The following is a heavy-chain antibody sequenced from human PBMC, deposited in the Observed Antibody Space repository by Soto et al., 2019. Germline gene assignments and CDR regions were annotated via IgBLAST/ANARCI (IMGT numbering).Heavy chain of an antibody. CDR1: GVTFSSYW. J-gene: IGHJ4*02. D-gene: IGHD3-10*01. CDR2: IKQDGSEK. Sequence: GGSLRLSCAASGVTFSSYWRSWVRQAPGKGLEWVANIKQDGSEKYYVDSVKGRFTISRDNAKNSLCLQMNSLRAEDTAVFYCARDVRGVTLFDFWGEGTLVTVSS. CDR3: ARDVRGVTLFDF. V-gene: IGHV3-7*05.